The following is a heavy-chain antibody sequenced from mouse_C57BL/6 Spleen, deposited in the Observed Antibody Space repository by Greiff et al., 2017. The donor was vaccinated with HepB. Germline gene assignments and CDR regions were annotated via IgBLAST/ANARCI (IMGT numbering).Heavy chain of an antibody. Sequence: EVKVVESGGGLVKPGGSLKLSCAASGFTFSDYGMHWVRQAPEKGLEWVAYISSGSSTIYYADTVKGRFTISRDNAKNTLFLQMTSLRSEDTAMYYCASGAITTVLDYWGQGTTLTVSS. V-gene: IGHV5-17*01. CDR3: ASGAITTVLDY. CDR1: GFTFSDYG. J-gene: IGHJ2*01. D-gene: IGHD1-1*01. CDR2: ISSGSSTI.